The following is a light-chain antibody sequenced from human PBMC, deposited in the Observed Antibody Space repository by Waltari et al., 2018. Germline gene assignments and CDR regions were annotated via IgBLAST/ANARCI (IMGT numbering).Light chain of an antibody. CDR2: WAS. V-gene: IGKV4-1*01. CDR1: QSVLYSPNNKNY. J-gene: IGKJ2*01. CDR3: QQYYNTPYT. Sequence: DIVMTQSPDSLAVSRGERATINCKSSQSVLYSPNNKNYLAWFQQKPGQPPKLLIYWASTRESGVPDRFSGSGSVTDFTLTISSLQAEDVAIYYCQQYYNTPYTFGQGTKLEIK.